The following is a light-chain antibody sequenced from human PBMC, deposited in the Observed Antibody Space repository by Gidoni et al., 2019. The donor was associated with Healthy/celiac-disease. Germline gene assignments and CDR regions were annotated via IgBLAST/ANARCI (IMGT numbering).Light chain of an antibody. Sequence: DLLMPPSPDSLAVSLGERATINCKSSQSVLFSSNNKNYLAWYQQKPGQPPKLLIYWASTRESGVPDRFSGSGSGTDFTLTISSLQAEDVAVYYCQQYYSTHWTFGQGTKVEIK. CDR3: QQYYSTHWT. J-gene: IGKJ1*01. V-gene: IGKV4-1*01. CDR2: WAS. CDR1: QSVLFSSNNKNY.